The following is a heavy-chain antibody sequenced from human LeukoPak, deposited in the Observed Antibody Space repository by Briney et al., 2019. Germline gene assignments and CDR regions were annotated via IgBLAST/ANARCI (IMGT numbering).Heavy chain of an antibody. D-gene: IGHD3-16*01. J-gene: IGHJ4*02. CDR3: AGGTYYYEF. CDR2: MNQLGNEK. V-gene: IGHV3-7*04. CDR1: GLIFGNYW. Sequence: GGSLRLSCAASGLIFGNYWMTWVRQAPGKGLEWVAYMNQLGNEKNYLDSVKGRFTISRDNAKNSLYLQMTSLRAEDTAVYYCAGGTYYYEFWGQGTLVTVSS.